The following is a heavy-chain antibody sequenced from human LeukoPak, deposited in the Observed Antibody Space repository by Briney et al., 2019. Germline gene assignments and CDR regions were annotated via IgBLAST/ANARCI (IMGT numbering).Heavy chain of an antibody. V-gene: IGHV3-23*01. CDR3: AKASSGWHLFDY. Sequence: GGSLRLSCAASGFTFSSYAMSWVRQAPGKGLEWVSAISGSGGSTYYADSVKGRFTISRDNSKSTLYLQMNSLRAEDTAVYYCAKASSGWHLFDYWGQGTLVTVSS. J-gene: IGHJ4*02. CDR1: GFTFSSYA. CDR2: ISGSGGST. D-gene: IGHD6-19*01.